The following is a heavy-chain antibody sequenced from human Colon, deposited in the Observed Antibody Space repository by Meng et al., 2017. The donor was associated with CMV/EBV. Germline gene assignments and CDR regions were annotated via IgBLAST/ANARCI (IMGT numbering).Heavy chain of an antibody. CDR3: ARGRGGGKWFDP. D-gene: IGHD2-15*01. Sequence: CEASGYIFSTYDVYWMRQATGQGLEWMGWMSPINGKTGYAQKFQGRVTMSKNTSISTAYMELSSLTLDDTAVYYCARGRGGGKWFDPWGQGTLVTVSS. CDR1: GYIFSTYD. J-gene: IGHJ5*02. CDR2: MSPINGKT. V-gene: IGHV1-8*02.